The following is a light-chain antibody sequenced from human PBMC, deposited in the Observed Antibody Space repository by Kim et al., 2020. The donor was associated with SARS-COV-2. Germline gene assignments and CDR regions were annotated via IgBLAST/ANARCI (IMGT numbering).Light chain of an antibody. CDR3: KQYDNLPYT. CDR1: QDISNY. V-gene: IGKV1-33*01. Sequence: SASVGDRVTITCQTSQDISNYLNWYQQKPGKATKLLIYYASKLETGVPSRLSGSGSGTDFTCTISSLQPEDIATDYCKQYDNLPYTFGQGTKLEI. J-gene: IGKJ2*01. CDR2: YAS.